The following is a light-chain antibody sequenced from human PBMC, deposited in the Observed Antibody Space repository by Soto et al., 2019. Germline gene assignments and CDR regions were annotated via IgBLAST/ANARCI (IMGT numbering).Light chain of an antibody. CDR1: SSDVGRYDY. CDR3: CSFAGSYTYV. V-gene: IGLV2-11*01. CDR2: DVS. Sequence: ALTQPRSVSGSPGQSVTTSCTGTSSDVGRYDYVSWYQQHPGKAPKLIIYDVSERPSGVPDRFSGSKFGNTASLTISGLQAEDEADYSCCSFAGSYTYVFGTGTKVTVL. J-gene: IGLJ1*01.